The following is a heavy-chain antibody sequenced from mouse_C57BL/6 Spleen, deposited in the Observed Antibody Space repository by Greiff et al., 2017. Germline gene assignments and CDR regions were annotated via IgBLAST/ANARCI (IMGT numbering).Heavy chain of an antibody. J-gene: IGHJ4*01. CDR2: IYPGDGDT. D-gene: IGHD5-5*01. CDR1: GYAFSSSW. Sequence: QLQQSGPELVKPGASVKISCKASGYAFSSSWMNWVKQRPGKGLEWIGRIYPGDGDTNYNGKFKGKATLTADKSSSTAYMQLSSLTSEDSAVYFCADYLYAMDYWGQGTSVTVSS. V-gene: IGHV1-82*01. CDR3: ADYLYAMDY.